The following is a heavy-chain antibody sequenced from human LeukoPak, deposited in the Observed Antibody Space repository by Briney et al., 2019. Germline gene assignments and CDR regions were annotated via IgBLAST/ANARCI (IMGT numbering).Heavy chain of an antibody. CDR1: GGSISSSSYY. V-gene: IGHV4-39*07. Sequence: SETLSLTCTVSGGSISSSSYYWGWIRQPPGKGLEWIGSIYYSGSTYYNPSLKSRVTISVDTSKNQFSLKLSSVTAADTAVYYCASLAFSSYYYYGMDVWGQGTMVTVSS. D-gene: IGHD1-7*01. J-gene: IGHJ6*02. CDR3: ASLAFSSYYYYGMDV. CDR2: IYYSGST.